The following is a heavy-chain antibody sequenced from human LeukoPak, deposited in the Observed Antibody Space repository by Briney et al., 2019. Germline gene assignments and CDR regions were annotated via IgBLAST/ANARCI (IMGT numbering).Heavy chain of an antibody. CDR3: TRDIVATVDY. V-gene: IGHV3-49*04. D-gene: IGHD5-12*01. J-gene: IGHJ4*02. Sequence: GGSLRLSCTASGFTFGDYAMSWVRQAPGKGLEWVGFIRSRAYGGTTEYAASVKGRFTISRDDSKSIAYLQMNSLKTEDTAVYYCTRDIVATVDYWGQGTLVTVSS. CDR1: GFTFGDYA. CDR2: IRSRAYGGTT.